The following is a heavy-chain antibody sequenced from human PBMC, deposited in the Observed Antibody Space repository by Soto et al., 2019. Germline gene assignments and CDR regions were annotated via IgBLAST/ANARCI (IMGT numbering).Heavy chain of an antibody. Sequence: QVQLVESGGGLFQPGGSLRLSCAASGFTFSDYYMTWIRQAPGKGLEWVAFIHGSGTTIYDADSVKGRFTISRDNAKNSLYLQMNGLRAEDTAVYYCARDVTPRGYSYDVSFDYWCQGSLVTVSS. V-gene: IGHV3-11*04. J-gene: IGHJ4*02. CDR2: IHGSGTTI. CDR3: ARDVTPRGYSYDVSFDY. CDR1: GFTFSDYY. D-gene: IGHD5-18*01.